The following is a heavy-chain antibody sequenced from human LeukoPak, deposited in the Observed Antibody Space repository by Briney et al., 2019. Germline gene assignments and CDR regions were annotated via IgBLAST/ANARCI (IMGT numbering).Heavy chain of an antibody. CDR1: GGSFSGYY. CDR3: ARGLHSFDP. Sequence: SETLSLTCAVYGGSFSGYYWSWLRQPPGKGLEWIGEINHSGSTNYNPSLKSRVTISLDTSKNQFSLQLSSVTAADTAVYYWARGLHSFDPWGQGTLVTVSS. CDR2: INHSGST. V-gene: IGHV4-34*01. J-gene: IGHJ5*02.